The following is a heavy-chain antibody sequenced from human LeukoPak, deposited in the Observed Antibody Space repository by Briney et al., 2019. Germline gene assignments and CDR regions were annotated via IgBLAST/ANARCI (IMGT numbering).Heavy chain of an antibody. V-gene: IGHV3-7*01. D-gene: IGHD6-13*01. J-gene: IGHJ4*02. CDR1: GFTFSSYW. Sequence: GGSLRLSCAASGFTFSSYWMSWVRQAPGKGLEWVANIKLDGSEKYYVDPVKGRFTISRDNAKNSLYLQMWSLRAEDTAMYYCARDSPHSSSFAYDYWGQGTLVTVSS. CDR2: IKLDGSEK. CDR3: ARDSPHSSSFAYDY.